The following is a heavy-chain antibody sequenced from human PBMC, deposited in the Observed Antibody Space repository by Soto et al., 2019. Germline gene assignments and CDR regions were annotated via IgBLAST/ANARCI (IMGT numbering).Heavy chain of an antibody. Sequence: ASVKVSCKASGGTFSSYAISWVRQAPGQGLEWMGVINPSGESTSYAQKLQGRLTMTRDTSTNTVYMEVRSLRSEDTAVYYCARDNYYESSGSKGWYFDLWGRGTLVTVSS. V-gene: IGHV1-46*04. CDR1: GGTFSSYA. CDR2: INPSGEST. D-gene: IGHD3-22*01. CDR3: ARDNYYESSGSKGWYFDL. J-gene: IGHJ2*01.